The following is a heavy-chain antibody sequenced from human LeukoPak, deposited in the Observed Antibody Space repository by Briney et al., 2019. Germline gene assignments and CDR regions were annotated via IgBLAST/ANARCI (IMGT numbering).Heavy chain of an antibody. CDR1: GFTFSDYY. J-gene: IGHJ4*02. CDR3: ARDDSSGPYYFDY. V-gene: IGHV3-11*01. D-gene: IGHD3-22*01. CDR2: ISSSGSTI. Sequence: GGSLRLSCAASGFTFSDYYKSWIRQAPGKGLEWVSYISSSGSTIYYADSVKGRFTISRDNAKNSLYLQMNSLRAKDTAVYYCARDDSSGPYYFDYWGQGTLVTVSS.